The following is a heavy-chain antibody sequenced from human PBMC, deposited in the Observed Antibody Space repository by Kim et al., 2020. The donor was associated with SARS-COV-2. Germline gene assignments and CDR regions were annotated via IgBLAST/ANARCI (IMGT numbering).Heavy chain of an antibody. CDR3: ARQTAMADFDY. Sequence: TTYSPSFQGHVTLSADKSISTAYLQWSSLKASDTAMYYCARQTAMADFDYWGQGTLVTVSS. D-gene: IGHD5-18*01. CDR2: T. V-gene: IGHV5-10-1*01. J-gene: IGHJ4*02.